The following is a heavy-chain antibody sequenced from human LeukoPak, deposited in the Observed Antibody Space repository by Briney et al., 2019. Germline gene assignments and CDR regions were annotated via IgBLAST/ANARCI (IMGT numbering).Heavy chain of an antibody. CDR1: GYTFTGYY. CDR3: ARVDSSGWNLNWFDP. CDR2: INPNSGGT. J-gene: IGHJ5*02. V-gene: IGHV1-2*02. D-gene: IGHD6-19*01. Sequence: ASVKVSCKASGYTFTGYYMHWVRQAPGQGLEWMGWINPNSGGTNYAQKFQGRVTMTRDTSISTAYMELSRLRSDDTAVYYCARVDSSGWNLNWFDPWGQGTLATVSS.